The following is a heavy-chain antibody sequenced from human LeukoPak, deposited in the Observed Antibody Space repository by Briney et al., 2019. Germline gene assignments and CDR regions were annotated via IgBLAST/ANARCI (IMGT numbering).Heavy chain of an antibody. J-gene: IGHJ4*02. D-gene: IGHD3-10*01. CDR3: TRAGFYYSASGGSY. Sequence: GGSLRLSCTASGFTFCDYIMSWVRQAPGKGLEWVGFIRNKAFGETTEYAASVKGRFTISRDDSKSIAYLQMNSLKIEDTAVYYCTRAGFYYSASGGSYWGQGTLVTVSS. V-gene: IGHV3-49*04. CDR1: GFTFCDYI. CDR2: IRNKAFGETT.